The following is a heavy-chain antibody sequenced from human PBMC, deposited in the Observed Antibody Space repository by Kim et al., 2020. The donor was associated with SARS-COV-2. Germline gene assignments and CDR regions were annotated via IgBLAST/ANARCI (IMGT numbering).Heavy chain of an antibody. J-gene: IGHJ2*01. CDR2: IEQDGREK. CDR1: GFTLSSYW. CDR3: ARGESGSNRITGNWYFDL. Sequence: GGSLRLSCAASGFTLSSYWMNWVRQAPGKGLEWVANIEQDGREKYYVDSVKGRFTISRDNTKNSLYLQMNSLRAEDTAVYYCARGESGSNRITGNWYFDLWGRGTLVTASS. V-gene: IGHV3-7*03. D-gene: IGHD1-26*01.